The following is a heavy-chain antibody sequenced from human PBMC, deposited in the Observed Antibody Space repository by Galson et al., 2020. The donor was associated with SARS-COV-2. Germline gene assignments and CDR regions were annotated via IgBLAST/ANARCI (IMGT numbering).Heavy chain of an antibody. CDR2: INSDGSST. CDR3: ARGGGDDYYDRPFDI. Sequence: GESLKISCAASGFTFSSYWMHWVRQAPGKGLVWVSRINSDGSSTSYADSVKGRFTISRDNAKNTLYLQMNSLRAEDTAVYYCARGGGDDYYDRPFDIWGQGKMVTVSS. CDR1: GFTFSSYW. V-gene: IGHV3-74*01. D-gene: IGHD3-22*01. J-gene: IGHJ3*02.